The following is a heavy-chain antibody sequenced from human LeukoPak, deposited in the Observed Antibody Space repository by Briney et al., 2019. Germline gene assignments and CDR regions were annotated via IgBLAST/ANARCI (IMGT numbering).Heavy chain of an antibody. Sequence: SETLSLTCTVSGGSISSSGYYWSWIRQPPGKGLEWIGEINHSGSTNYNPSLKSRVTISVDTSKNQFSLKLSSVTAADTAVYYCARAGGYCSSTSCYEYDYWGQGTLVTVSS. CDR1: GGSISSSGYY. CDR3: ARAGGYCSSTSCYEYDY. J-gene: IGHJ4*02. CDR2: INHSGST. D-gene: IGHD2-2*01. V-gene: IGHV4-39*07.